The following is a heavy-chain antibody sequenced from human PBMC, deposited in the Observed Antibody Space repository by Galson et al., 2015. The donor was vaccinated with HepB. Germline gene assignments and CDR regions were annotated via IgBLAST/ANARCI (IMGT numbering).Heavy chain of an antibody. CDR1: GGSISSYY. Sequence: LSLTCTVSGGSISSYYWSWIRQPPGKGLEWIGYIYYSGSTNYNPSLKSRVTISVDTSKNQFSLKLSSVTAADTAVYYCARDQFGWIDAFDIWGQGTMVTVSS. CDR2: IYYSGST. CDR3: ARDQFGWIDAFDI. J-gene: IGHJ3*02. V-gene: IGHV4-59*01. D-gene: IGHD5-12*01.